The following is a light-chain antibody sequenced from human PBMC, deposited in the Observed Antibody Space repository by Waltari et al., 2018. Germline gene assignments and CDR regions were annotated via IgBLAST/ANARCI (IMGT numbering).Light chain of an antibody. V-gene: IGKV3-20*01. CDR2: HTS. CDR1: QSVNIY. CDR3: QHYLRLPAT. Sequence: IVLTQSPGTLSLSPGETATLSCMASQSVNIYLAWYQQKPGQAPRLLIYHTSTRAAGIPDRFSGSGSGTDFSLTISRLEPEDFAVYYCQHYLRLPATFGQGTTVEI. J-gene: IGKJ1*01.